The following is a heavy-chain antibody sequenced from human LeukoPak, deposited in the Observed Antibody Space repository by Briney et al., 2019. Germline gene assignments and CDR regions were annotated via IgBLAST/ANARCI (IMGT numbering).Heavy chain of an antibody. CDR3: ARAFWSGYSDFDY. J-gene: IGHJ4*02. CDR2: MNPNSGNT. CDR1: GYTFTSYD. V-gene: IGHV1-8*01. Sequence: ASVKVSCNASGYTFTSYDINWVRQATGQGLEWMGWMNPNSGNTGYAQKFQGRVTMTRNTSISTAYMELSSLRSEDTAVYYCARAFWSGYSDFDYWGQGTLVTVSS. D-gene: IGHD3-3*01.